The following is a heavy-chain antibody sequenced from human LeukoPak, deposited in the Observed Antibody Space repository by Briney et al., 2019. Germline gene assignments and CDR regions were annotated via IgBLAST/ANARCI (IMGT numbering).Heavy chain of an antibody. D-gene: IGHD3-9*01. Sequence: PSETLSLTCAVYGGSFSGYYWSWIRQPPGKGLEWIGEINHSGSTNYNPSLKSRVTISVDTSKNQFSLKLSSVTAADTAVYYCARRPYYDILTGYYSGFDYWGQGTLVTVSS. CDR2: INHSGST. CDR3: ARRPYYDILTGYYSGFDY. CDR1: GGSFSGYY. V-gene: IGHV4-34*01. J-gene: IGHJ4*02.